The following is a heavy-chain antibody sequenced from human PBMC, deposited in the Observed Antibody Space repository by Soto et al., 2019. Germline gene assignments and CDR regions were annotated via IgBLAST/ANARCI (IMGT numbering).Heavy chain of an antibody. CDR1: GGTFSSYA. CDR3: AKVGYYYDSSAH. CDR2: IIPIFGTA. D-gene: IGHD3-22*01. J-gene: IGHJ4*02. Sequence: SVKVSCKASGGTFSSYAISWVRQAPGQGLEWMGGIIPIFGTANYAQKFQGRVTITADKSTSTAYMELSSLRSEDTAVYYCAKVGYYYDSSAHWGQGTLVTVSS. V-gene: IGHV1-69*06.